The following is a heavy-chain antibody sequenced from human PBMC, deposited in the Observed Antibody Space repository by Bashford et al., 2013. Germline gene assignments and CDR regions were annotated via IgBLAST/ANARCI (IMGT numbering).Heavy chain of an antibody. V-gene: IGHV6-1*01. D-gene: IGHD6-6*01. J-gene: IGHJ4*02. CDR2: TYYRSKWDN. Sequence: TSQTLSLTCAISGDSVSSNSAAWNWIRQSPSGGLEWLGRTYYRSKWDNDYAVSVKSRITINADTSKNQVSLQLNSVTPEDTAVYYCVRDLISSSNSWGQGTLVTVSS. CDR3: VRDLISSSNS. CDR1: GDSVSSNSAA.